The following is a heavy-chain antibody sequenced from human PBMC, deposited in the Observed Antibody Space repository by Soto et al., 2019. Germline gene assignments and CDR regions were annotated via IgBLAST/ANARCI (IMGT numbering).Heavy chain of an antibody. Sequence: QVQLVQSGAEVKKPGSSVKVSCKASGGTFSSYAISWVRQAPGQGLEWMGGIIPIFGTANYAQKFQGRVTITADESTSTAYMELSSLRSEDTAVYYCARGPLVSYDILTGYSPFDYWSQGTLVTVSS. V-gene: IGHV1-69*01. CDR2: IIPIFGTA. J-gene: IGHJ4*02. CDR1: GGTFSSYA. CDR3: ARGPLVSYDILTGYSPFDY. D-gene: IGHD3-9*01.